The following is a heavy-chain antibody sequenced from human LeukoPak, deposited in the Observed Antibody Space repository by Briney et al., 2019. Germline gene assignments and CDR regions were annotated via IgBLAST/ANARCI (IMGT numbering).Heavy chain of an antibody. D-gene: IGHD3-16*01. CDR1: GASISNYH. Sequence: SETLSLTCSVSGASISNYHWSWIRQPAGKGLEWIGRFYTSENSNYNPSLKSRVSMSVDPSKNQSSLKLSSVTAADTAVYFCARDRGGARVGQHFDYWGQGTLVTVSS. CDR3: ARDRGGARVGQHFDY. CDR2: FYTSENS. J-gene: IGHJ4*02. V-gene: IGHV4-4*07.